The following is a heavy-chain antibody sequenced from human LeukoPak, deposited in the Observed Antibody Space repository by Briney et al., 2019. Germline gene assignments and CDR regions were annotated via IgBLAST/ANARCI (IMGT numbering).Heavy chain of an antibody. CDR1: GFTFSSYW. CDR2: IKQDGSEN. V-gene: IGHV3-7*01. CDR3: ARDSTTGPALDY. Sequence: GGSLRLSCGASGFTFSSYWMSWVRQAPGKGLEWVANIKQDGSENNYVDSVKGRFTISRDNAKNSLYLQMNSLRAEDTAVYYCARDSTTGPALDYWGQGTLVTVSS. J-gene: IGHJ4*02. D-gene: IGHD4-17*01.